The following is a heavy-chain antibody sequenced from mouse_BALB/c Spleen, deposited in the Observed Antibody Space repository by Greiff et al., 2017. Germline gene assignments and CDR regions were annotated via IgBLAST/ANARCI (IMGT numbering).Heavy chain of an antibody. CDR3: ARDERNFDY. J-gene: IGHJ2*01. V-gene: IGHV5-6-3*01. CDR1: GFTFSSYG. CDR2: INSNGGST. Sequence: EVMLVESGGGLVQPGGSLKLSCAASGFTFSSYGMSWVRQTPDKRLELVATINSNGGSTYYPDSVKGRFTISRDNAKNTLYLQMSSLKSEDTAMYYCARDERNFDYWGQGTTRTVSS.